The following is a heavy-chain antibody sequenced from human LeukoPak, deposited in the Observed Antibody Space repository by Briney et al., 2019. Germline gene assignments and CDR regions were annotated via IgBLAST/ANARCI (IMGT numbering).Heavy chain of an antibody. V-gene: IGHV1-2*02. CDR2: INPNSGGT. Sequence: ASVKVSCKASGYTFTGYYMHWVRQAPGQGLEWMGWINPNSGGTNYAQKFQGRVTMTRDTSISTAYMELSRLRSDDTAVYYCARSYGSGSYYYFDYWGQGTLVTVSS. CDR3: ARSYGSGSYYYFDY. J-gene: IGHJ4*02. D-gene: IGHD3-10*01. CDR1: GYTFTGYY.